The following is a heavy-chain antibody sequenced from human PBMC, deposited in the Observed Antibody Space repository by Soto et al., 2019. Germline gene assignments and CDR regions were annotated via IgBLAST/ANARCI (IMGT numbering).Heavy chain of an antibody. J-gene: IGHJ6*02. CDR2: IYYSGST. CDR1: GGSISSGGYY. V-gene: IGHV4-31*03. Sequence: SETLSLTCTVSGGSISSGGYYWSWIRQHPGKGLEWIGYIYYSGSTYYNPSLKSRVTISVDTSKNQFSLKLSSVTAADTAVYYCARDRRWVVVRHYYYYGMDVWGQGTTVTVSS. D-gene: IGHD3-22*01. CDR3: ARDRRWVVVRHYYYYGMDV.